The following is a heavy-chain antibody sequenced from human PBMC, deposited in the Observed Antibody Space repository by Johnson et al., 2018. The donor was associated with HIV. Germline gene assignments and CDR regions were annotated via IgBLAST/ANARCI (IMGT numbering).Heavy chain of an antibody. CDR2: ISYDGSNQ. Sequence: QVQLVESGGGVVQPGRSLRLSCAASGFTFSSYGMHWVRQAPGKGLEWVAVISYDGSNQYYADSVKGRFTISRDNSKNTLYLQMNSLRAEDTAVYYCASNPLSDAFDIWGQGTMVTVSS. V-gene: IGHV3-30*03. CDR3: ASNPLSDAFDI. CDR1: GFTFSSYG. J-gene: IGHJ3*02.